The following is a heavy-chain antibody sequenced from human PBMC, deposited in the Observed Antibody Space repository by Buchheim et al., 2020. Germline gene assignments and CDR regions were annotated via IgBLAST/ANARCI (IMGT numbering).Heavy chain of an antibody. CDR3: ARDGNYCTNGVCYAFYNWFDP. D-gene: IGHD2-8*01. J-gene: IGHJ5*02. V-gene: IGHV3-48*04. CDR2: ISSSSSTI. Sequence: EVQLVESGGGLVQPGGSLRLSCAASGFTFSSYSMNWVRQAPGKGLEWVSYISSSSSTIYYADSVKARFTFSRANAKNSLYLQMNSLRAEDTAVYYCARDGNYCTNGVCYAFYNWFDPWGQGTL. CDR1: GFTFSSYS.